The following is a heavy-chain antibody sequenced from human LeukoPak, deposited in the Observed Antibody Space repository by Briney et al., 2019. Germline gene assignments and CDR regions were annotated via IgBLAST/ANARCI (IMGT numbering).Heavy chain of an antibody. V-gene: IGHV3-23*01. CDR1: GFTFSSYG. Sequence: GGSLRLSCAASGFTFSSYGMSWVRQAPGKGLEWVSAISGSGGSTYYADSVKGRFTISRDNSKNTLCLQMNSLRAEDTAVYYCAKIGIVVVPAARDFDYWGQGTLVTVSS. J-gene: IGHJ4*02. CDR3: AKIGIVVVPAARDFDY. CDR2: ISGSGGST. D-gene: IGHD2-2*01.